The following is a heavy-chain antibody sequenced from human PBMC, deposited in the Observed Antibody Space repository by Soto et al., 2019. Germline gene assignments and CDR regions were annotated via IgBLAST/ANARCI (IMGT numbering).Heavy chain of an antibody. V-gene: IGHV4-31*03. J-gene: IGHJ4*02. Sequence: SETLSLTCTVSGGSISSGCYYCSWICQHPGKGLEWIGYIYYSGSTYYNPSLKSRVTISVDTSKNQFSLKLSSVTAADTAVYYCARSGYSYGPNPLLYWGQGTLVTVS. CDR2: IYYSGST. CDR1: GGSISSGCYY. CDR3: ARSGYSYGPNPLLY. D-gene: IGHD5-18*01.